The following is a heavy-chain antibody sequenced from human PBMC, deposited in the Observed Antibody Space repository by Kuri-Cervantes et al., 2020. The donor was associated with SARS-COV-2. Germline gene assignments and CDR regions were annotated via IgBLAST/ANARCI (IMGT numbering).Heavy chain of an antibody. Sequence: SVKVSCKASGGTFSSYAISWVRQAPGQGLEWMGGIIPIFGTANYAQKFQGRVTITADESTSTAYMELSSLRSEDTAVYYCARTPYCGGDCYAPFDYWGQGTLVTVSS. CDR3: ARTPYCGGDCYAPFDY. J-gene: IGHJ4*02. CDR2: IIPIFGTA. V-gene: IGHV1-69*13. CDR1: GGTFSSYA. D-gene: IGHD2-21*02.